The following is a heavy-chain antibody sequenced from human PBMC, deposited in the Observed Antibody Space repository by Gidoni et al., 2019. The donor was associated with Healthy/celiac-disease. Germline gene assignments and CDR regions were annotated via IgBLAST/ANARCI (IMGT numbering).Heavy chain of an antibody. CDR2: INHSGST. Sequence: QVQLQQWGAGLLKPSETLSLTCAVYGGSFSGYYWSWIRQPPGKGLEWIGEINHSGSTNYDPSLKSRVTISVDTSKNQFSLKLSSVTAADTAVYYCARGQMVYATRFDYWGQGTLVTVSS. V-gene: IGHV4-34*01. CDR3: ARGQMVYATRFDY. D-gene: IGHD2-8*01. J-gene: IGHJ4*02. CDR1: GGSFSGYY.